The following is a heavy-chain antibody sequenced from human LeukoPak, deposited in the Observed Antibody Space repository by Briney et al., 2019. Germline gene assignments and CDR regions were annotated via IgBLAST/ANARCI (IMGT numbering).Heavy chain of an antibody. CDR1: GFTFSSYG. Sequence: GGSLRLSCAASGFTFSSYGMHWVRQAPGKGLEWVSSISSRSSTIYYADSVKGRFTISRDDANNSLFLQMNSLRVEDTAVYYCARDGDGHLDYWGQGTRVTVSS. D-gene: IGHD5-24*01. J-gene: IGHJ4*02. CDR3: ARDGDGHLDY. V-gene: IGHV3-48*04. CDR2: ISSRSSTI.